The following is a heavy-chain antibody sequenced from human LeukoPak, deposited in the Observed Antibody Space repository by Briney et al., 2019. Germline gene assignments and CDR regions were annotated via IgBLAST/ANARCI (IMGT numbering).Heavy chain of an antibody. Sequence: GGSLSLCGAASGFTFGGSAMHWVRQASGKGREWVGRIRSKANSYATAYAASVKGRFTISRDDSKNTAYLQMNSLKTEDTAVYYCTRMSLGYQSWGQGTLVTVSS. CDR3: TRMSLGYQS. V-gene: IGHV3-73*01. D-gene: IGHD2-2*01. CDR2: IRSKANSYAT. J-gene: IGHJ4*02. CDR1: GFTFGGSA.